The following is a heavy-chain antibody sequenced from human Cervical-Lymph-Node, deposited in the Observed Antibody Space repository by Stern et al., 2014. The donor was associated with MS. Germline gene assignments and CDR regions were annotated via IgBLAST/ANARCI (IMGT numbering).Heavy chain of an antibody. V-gene: IGHV5-51*01. D-gene: IGHD3-10*01. CDR2: IYPGDSDT. J-gene: IGHJ6*02. CDR3: ARSYYYGSGSYGYYYGMDV. Sequence: VQPVQSGAEVKKPGESLKISCKGSGYSFTSYWIGWVRQMPGKGLEWMGIIYPGDSDTRYSPSFQGQVTISADKSISTAYLQWSSLKASDTAMYYCARSYYYGSGSYGYYYGMDVWGQGTTVTVSS. CDR1: GYSFTSYW.